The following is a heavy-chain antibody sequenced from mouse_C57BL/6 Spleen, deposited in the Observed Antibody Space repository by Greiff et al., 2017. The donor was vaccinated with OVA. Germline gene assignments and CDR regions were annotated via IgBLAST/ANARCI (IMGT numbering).Heavy chain of an antibody. Sequence: VQLQQSGPELVKPGASVKISCKASGYAFSSSWMNWVKQRPGKGLEWIGRIYPGDGDTNYNGKFKGKATLTADTSSSTAYMQLSSLTSEDSAVYYCAKTYYDYDYYAMDYWGQGTSVTVSS. CDR2: IYPGDGDT. D-gene: IGHD2-4*01. CDR1: GYAFSSSW. J-gene: IGHJ4*01. CDR3: AKTYYDYDYYAMDY. V-gene: IGHV1-82*01.